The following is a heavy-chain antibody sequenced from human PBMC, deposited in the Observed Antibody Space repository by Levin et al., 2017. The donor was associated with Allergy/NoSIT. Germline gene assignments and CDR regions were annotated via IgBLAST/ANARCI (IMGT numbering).Heavy chain of an antibody. V-gene: IGHV3-74*01. CDR3: ARDPYCSSTSCYLNWFDP. Sequence: PGGSLRLSCAASGFTFSSYWMHWVRQAPGKGLVWVSRINSDGSSTSYADSVKGRFTISRDNAKNTLYLQMNSLRAEDTAVYYCARDPYCSSTSCYLNWFDPWGQGTLVTVSS. CDR2: INSDGSST. D-gene: IGHD2-2*01. CDR1: GFTFSSYW. J-gene: IGHJ5*02.